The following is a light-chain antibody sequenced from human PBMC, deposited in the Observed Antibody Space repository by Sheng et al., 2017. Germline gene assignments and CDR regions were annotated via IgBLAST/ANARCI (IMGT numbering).Light chain of an antibody. CDR2: GAS. Sequence: EIVLTQSPGTLSLSPGERATLSCRASQSISTYLAWYQQKPGQAPRLLIYGASSRATGIPDRFSGSGSGTDFTLTISRLEPEDFAVYYCQQYGSSPRYTFGQGTKLEI. CDR3: QQYGSSPRYT. J-gene: IGKJ2*01. CDR1: QSISTY. V-gene: IGKV3-20*01.